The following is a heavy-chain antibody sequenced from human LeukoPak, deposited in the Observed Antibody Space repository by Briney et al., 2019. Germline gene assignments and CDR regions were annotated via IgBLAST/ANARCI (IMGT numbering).Heavy chain of an antibody. CDR2: INHSGST. Sequence: KPSETLSLTCAVYGGSFSGYYWSWIRQPPGKGLEWIGEINHSGSTNYNPSLKSRVTISVDTSKNQFSLKLSSVTAADPAVYYCANTPQYSSGGVRLFHFYYWGPGTLVTVSS. J-gene: IGHJ4*02. V-gene: IGHV4-34*01. CDR1: GGSFSGYY. D-gene: IGHD6-19*01. CDR3: ANTPQYSSGGVRLFHFYY.